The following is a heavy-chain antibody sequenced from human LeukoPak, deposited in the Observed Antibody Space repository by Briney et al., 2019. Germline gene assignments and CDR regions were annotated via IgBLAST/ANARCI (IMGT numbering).Heavy chain of an antibody. CDR2: IYSSGST. J-gene: IGHJ5*02. V-gene: IGHV4-59*08. CDR3: ARQRNWFDP. Sequence: TSSETLSLICSLCSRSINRYHWRWLPHPPGKGLEGIGYIYSSGSTIYNPSLKSRVTISVDTSKNQFSLKLSSVTAADTAVYYCARQRNWFDPWGQGTLVTVSS. CDR1: SRSINRYH.